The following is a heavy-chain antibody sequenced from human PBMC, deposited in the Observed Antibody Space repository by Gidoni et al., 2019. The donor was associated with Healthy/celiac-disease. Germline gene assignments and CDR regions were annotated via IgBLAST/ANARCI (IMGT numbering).Heavy chain of an antibody. CDR2: ISGSCGST. Sequence: EVQLLESGGGLVQPGGSLRRSCAASGPPLSSYAMSWVRQAPGKGLELVSAISGSCGSTYYADSVKGRFTISRDNSKNTLYLQMNSLRAEDTAVYYCAKDYLILGYYDSSGYYFGDIWGQGTMVTVSS. D-gene: IGHD3-22*01. J-gene: IGHJ3*02. CDR1: GPPLSSYA. CDR3: AKDYLILGYYDSSGYYFGDI. V-gene: IGHV3-23*01.